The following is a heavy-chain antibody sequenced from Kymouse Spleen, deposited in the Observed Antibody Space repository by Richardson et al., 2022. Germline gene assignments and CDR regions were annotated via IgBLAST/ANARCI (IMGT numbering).Heavy chain of an antibody. CDR1: GYSFTSYW. D-gene: IGHD3-22*01. CDR3: ASLVYDSSGYSYYFDY. J-gene: IGHJ4*02. Sequence: EVQLVQSGAEVKKPGESLKISCKGSGYSFTSYWIGWVRQMPGKGLEWMGIIYPGDSDTRYSPSFQGQVTISADKSISTAYLQWSSLKASDTAMYYCASLVYDSSGYSYYFDYWGQGTLVTVSS. CDR2: IYPGDSDT. V-gene: IGHV5-51*01.